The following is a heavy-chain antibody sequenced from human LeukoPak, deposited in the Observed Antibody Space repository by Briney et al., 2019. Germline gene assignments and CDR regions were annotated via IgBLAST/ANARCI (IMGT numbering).Heavy chain of an antibody. D-gene: IGHD5-24*01. CDR3: ARGTIAHQRWLQFRRREAWSVPDY. CDR1: GYTFTSYD. Sequence: ASLKVSCKASGYTFTSYDINWVRQATGQGLEWMGWMNPNSGNTGYAQKFQGRVTMTRNTSISTAYMELSSLRSEDTAVYYCARGTIAHQRWLQFRRREAWSVPDYWGQGTLVTVSS. V-gene: IGHV1-8*01. J-gene: IGHJ4*02. CDR2: MNPNSGNT.